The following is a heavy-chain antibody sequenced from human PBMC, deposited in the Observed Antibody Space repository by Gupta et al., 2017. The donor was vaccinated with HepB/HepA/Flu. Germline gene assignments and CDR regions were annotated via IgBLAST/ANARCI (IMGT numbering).Heavy chain of an antibody. CDR2: ISSSSSYI. CDR3: ARDRGVDSSGWYDY. D-gene: IGHD6-19*01. CDR1: GFTFSSYS. Sequence: EVQLVESGGGLVKPGGSLRLSCAASGFTFSSYSMNWVRQAPGKGLGWVSSISSSSSYIYYADSVKGRFTISRDNAKNSLYLQMNSLRAEDTAVYYCARDRGVDSSGWYDYWGQGTLVTVSS. V-gene: IGHV3-21*01. J-gene: IGHJ4*02.